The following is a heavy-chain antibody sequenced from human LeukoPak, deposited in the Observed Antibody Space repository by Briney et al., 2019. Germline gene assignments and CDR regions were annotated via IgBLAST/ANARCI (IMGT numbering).Heavy chain of an antibody. Sequence: ASVKVSCKASGYTFTGYYMHWVRQAPGQGLEWMGWINPNSGGTNYAQKFQGRVTMTRDTSISTAYVELSRLRSDDTAVYYRARDLTDYYDSSGYLPDYWGQGTLVTVSS. CDR3: ARDLTDYYDSSGYLPDY. CDR2: INPNSGGT. CDR1: GYTFTGYY. D-gene: IGHD3-22*01. J-gene: IGHJ4*02. V-gene: IGHV1-2*02.